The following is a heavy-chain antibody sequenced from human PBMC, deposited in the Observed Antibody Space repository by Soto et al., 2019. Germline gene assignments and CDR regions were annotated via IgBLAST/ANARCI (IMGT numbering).Heavy chain of an antibody. CDR3: ARGYYYGSGKLDY. V-gene: IGHV4-59*01. D-gene: IGHD3-10*01. J-gene: IGHJ4*02. CDR1: GGSISSYY. CDR2: IYYSGST. Sequence: SETLSLTCTVSGGSISSYYWSWIRQPPGKGLEWIGYIYYSGSTNYNPSLKSRVTISVDTSKNQFSLKLSSVTAADTAVYYCARGYYYGSGKLDYWGQGTPVTVSS.